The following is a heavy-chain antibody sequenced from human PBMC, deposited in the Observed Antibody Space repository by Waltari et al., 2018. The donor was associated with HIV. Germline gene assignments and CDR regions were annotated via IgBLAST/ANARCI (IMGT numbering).Heavy chain of an antibody. V-gene: IGHV3-7*01. D-gene: IGHD2-15*01. CDR2: GEKDGSEK. CDR1: GLTISRYW. Sequence: EMQLVESGGGLVQPGGSLRLSCKASGLTISRYWMSWVRQAPGKGWVWVDKGEKDGSEKSYLYSVKGRLIIFTDGTENSVHLEMNSLRVEDTATYYCVAEWWYGITGYWGQGSLVTVSP. J-gene: IGHJ4*02. CDR3: VAEWWYGITGY.